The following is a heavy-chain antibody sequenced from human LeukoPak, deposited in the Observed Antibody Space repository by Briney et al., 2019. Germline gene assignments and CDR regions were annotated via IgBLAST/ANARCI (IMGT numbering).Heavy chain of an antibody. D-gene: IGHD3-9*01. CDR2: ISSSSSYI. J-gene: IGHJ4*02. Sequence: GGSLRLSWAASGFTFSSYGMNWVRQAPGKGLEWVPSISSSSSYIYYADSVKGRFTISRDNAKNSLYLQMNSLRAEDTAVYYCAIAPGDILTGYYFDYWGQGTLVTVSS. CDR3: AIAPGDILTGYYFDY. CDR1: GFTFSSYG. V-gene: IGHV3-21*01.